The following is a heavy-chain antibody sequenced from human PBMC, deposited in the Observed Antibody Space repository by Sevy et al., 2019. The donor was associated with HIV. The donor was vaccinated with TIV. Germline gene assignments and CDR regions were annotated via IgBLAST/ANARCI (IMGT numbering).Heavy chain of an antibody. D-gene: IGHD3-16*01. CDR2: IRPEGSDK. CDR3: AREMGLDC. V-gene: IGHV3-7*01. CDR1: GFTFSPYW. J-gene: IGHJ4*02. Sequence: GGSLRLSCAASGFTFSPYWMTWVRQAPGKGLEWVANIRPEGSDKYYVDSVKGRFTISRDNAKNSLYRQMNSLRADDTAMYYCAREMGLDCWGQGALVTVSS.